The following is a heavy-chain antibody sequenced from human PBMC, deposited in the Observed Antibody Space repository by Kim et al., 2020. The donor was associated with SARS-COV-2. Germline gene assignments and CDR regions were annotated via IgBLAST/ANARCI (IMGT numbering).Heavy chain of an antibody. V-gene: IGHV1-24*01. CDR1: GYTLTELS. D-gene: IGHD6-19*01. Sequence: ASVKVSCKVSGYTLTELSMHWVRQAPGKGLEWMGGFDPEDGETIYAQKFQGRVTMTEDTSTDTAYMELSSLRSEDTAVYYCATDAVAGTLSWFDPWGQGTRVTVSS. CDR2: FDPEDGET. CDR3: ATDAVAGTLSWFDP. J-gene: IGHJ5*02.